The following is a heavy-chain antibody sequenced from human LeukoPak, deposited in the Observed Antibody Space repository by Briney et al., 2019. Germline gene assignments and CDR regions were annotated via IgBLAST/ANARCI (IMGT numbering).Heavy chain of an antibody. J-gene: IGHJ5*02. CDR1: GYTFTGYY. V-gene: IGHV1-46*01. D-gene: IGHD2-2*01. CDR2: INPSGGST. Sequence: GASVKVSCKASGYTFTGYYMHWVRQAPGQGLEWMGIINPSGGSTRYAQKFQGRVTMTRDTSTSTVYMELSSLRSEDTAVYYCAREAAIETGPVEVWFDPWGQGTLVTVSS. CDR3: AREAAIETGPVEVWFDP.